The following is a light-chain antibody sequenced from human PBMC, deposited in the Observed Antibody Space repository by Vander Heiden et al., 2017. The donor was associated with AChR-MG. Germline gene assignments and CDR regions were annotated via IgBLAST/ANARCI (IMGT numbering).Light chain of an antibody. V-gene: IGKV3-20*01. Sequence: DIVLTPSPGTLSLSPGERATLSCRASQSVSSSYLAWYQQKPGQAPRLLIYGASSRATGIPDRFSGSGSGTDFTLTISRLEPEDFAVYYCQQYGSSPRFTFGPGTKVDIK. CDR1: QSVSSSY. CDR3: QQYGSSPRFT. J-gene: IGKJ3*01. CDR2: GAS.